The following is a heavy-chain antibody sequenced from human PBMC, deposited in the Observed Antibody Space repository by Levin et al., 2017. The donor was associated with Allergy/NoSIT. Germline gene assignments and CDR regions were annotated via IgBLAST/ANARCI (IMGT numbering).Heavy chain of an antibody. D-gene: IGHD2-2*01. V-gene: IGHV3-9*01. CDR2: ISWNSANI. Sequence: GGSLRLSCAAAGFKFDDYAMYWVRQAPGKGLEWVSSISWNSANIWYAESVKGRFTISRDNAKKSLYLQMNSLRAEDTALYYCVNSGLEVVSTVPGPYSTYAMHVWGQGTTVTVSS. J-gene: IGHJ6*02. CDR1: GFKFDDYA. CDR3: VNSGLEVVSTVPGPYSTYAMHV.